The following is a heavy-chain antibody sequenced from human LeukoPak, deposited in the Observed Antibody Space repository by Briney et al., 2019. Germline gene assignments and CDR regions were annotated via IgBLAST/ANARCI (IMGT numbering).Heavy chain of an antibody. D-gene: IGHD2-2*03. CDR3: AKVGLDIVVVPAALDY. V-gene: IGHV3-23*01. J-gene: IGHJ4*02. Sequence: AGGSLRLSCAASGFTFSSYAMSWVRQAPGKGLEWVSAISGSGGSTYYADSVKGRFTISRDNSKNTLYLQMNSLRAEDTAVYYCAKVGLDIVVVPAALDYWGQGTLVTVSS. CDR2: ISGSGGST. CDR1: GFTFSSYA.